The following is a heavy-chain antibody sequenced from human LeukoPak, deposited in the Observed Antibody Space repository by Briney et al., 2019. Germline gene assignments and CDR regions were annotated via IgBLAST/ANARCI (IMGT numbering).Heavy chain of an antibody. D-gene: IGHD5-18*01. CDR2: ISWNSGSI. CDR1: GFTFDDYA. V-gene: IGHV3-9*03. CDR3: AKAVGSGYSYGTFDY. J-gene: IGHJ4*02. Sequence: GGSLRLSCAASGFTFDDYAMHWVRQAPGKGLEWASGISWNSGSIGYADSVKGRFTISRDNAKNSLYLQMNSLRAEDMALYYCAKAVGSGYSYGTFDYWGQGTLVTVSS.